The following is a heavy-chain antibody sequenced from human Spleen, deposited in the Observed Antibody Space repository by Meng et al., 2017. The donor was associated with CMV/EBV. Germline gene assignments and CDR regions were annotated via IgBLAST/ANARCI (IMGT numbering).Heavy chain of an antibody. Sequence: SCAASGFTFNLYGMHWVRQAPGKGLEWVAFIRYDGSDKYYADSVKGRFTISRDNSKNTLYLQMNSLRVEDTAVYYCVKGLISETRVYWGQGTLVTVSS. CDR3: VKGLISETRVY. CDR2: IRYDGSDK. V-gene: IGHV3-30*02. D-gene: IGHD1-7*01. J-gene: IGHJ4*02. CDR1: GFTFNLYG.